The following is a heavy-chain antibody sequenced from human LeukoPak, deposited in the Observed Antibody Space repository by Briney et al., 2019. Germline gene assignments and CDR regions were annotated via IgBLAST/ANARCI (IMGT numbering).Heavy chain of an antibody. CDR2: INHSGST. CDR3: ARAARGSPFDY. CDR1: GGSFSGYY. V-gene: IGHV4-34*01. Sequence: SETLSLTCAVYGGSFSGYYWSWIRQPPGKGLEWIGEINHSGSTNYNPSLESRVTISVDTSKNQFSLKLSSVTAADTAVYYCARAARGSPFDYWGQGTLVTVSS. D-gene: IGHD6-6*01. J-gene: IGHJ4*02.